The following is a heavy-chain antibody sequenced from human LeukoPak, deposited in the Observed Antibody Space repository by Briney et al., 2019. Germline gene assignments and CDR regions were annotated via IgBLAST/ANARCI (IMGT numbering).Heavy chain of an antibody. V-gene: IGHV1-2*06. CDR3: ARVGAAAGTGPYYYYYYMDV. CDR1: GYTFTGYY. Sequence: ASVKVSCKASGYTFTGYYMHWVRQAPGQGLEWMRRINPNSGGTNYAQKFQGRVTMTRDTSISTAYMELSRLRSDDTAVYYCARVGAAAGTGPYYYYYYMDVWGKGTTVTVSS. J-gene: IGHJ6*03. CDR2: INPNSGGT. D-gene: IGHD6-13*01.